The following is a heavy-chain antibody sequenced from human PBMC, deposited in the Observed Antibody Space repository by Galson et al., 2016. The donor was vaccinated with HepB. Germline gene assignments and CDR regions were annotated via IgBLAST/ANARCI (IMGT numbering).Heavy chain of an antibody. J-gene: IGHJ4*02. CDR1: GDSVSSNSAT. Sequence: CAISGDSVSSNSATWNWIRQSPSRGLEWLGRTYYRSKWYNDYALSVKSRITINPDTSKNQFSLKLSPVTAADTAVYFCARLKSGSLGYCSGGNCYRPRQFDYWGQGTLVTVSS. D-gene: IGHD2-15*01. CDR3: ARLKSGSLGYCSGGNCYRPRQFDY. CDR2: TYYRSKWYN. V-gene: IGHV6-1*01.